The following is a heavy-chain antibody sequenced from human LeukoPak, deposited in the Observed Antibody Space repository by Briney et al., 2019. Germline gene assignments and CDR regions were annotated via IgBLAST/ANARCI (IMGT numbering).Heavy chain of an antibody. Sequence: SETLSLTCTVSGGSISSYYWSWIRQPAGKGLEWIGRIYTSGSTNYNPSLKSRVTISVDTSKNQFSLKLSSVTAADTAVYYCARGGIGIAAAGTAYYWGQGTLVTVSS. V-gene: IGHV4-4*07. D-gene: IGHD6-13*01. CDR2: IYTSGST. CDR1: GGSISSYY. J-gene: IGHJ4*02. CDR3: ARGGIGIAAAGTAYY.